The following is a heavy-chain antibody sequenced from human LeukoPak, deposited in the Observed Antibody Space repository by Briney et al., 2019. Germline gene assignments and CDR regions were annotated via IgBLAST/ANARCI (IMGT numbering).Heavy chain of an antibody. Sequence: GASVKVSCKASGGTFSSYAISWVRQAPGQGLEWMGGIIPIFGTANYAQKFQGRVTITADESTSTAYMELSSLRSDDTAVYYCARDTTSIRGACGYWGQGTLVTVSS. CDR3: ARDTTSIRGACGY. V-gene: IGHV1-69*13. CDR1: GGTFSSYA. CDR2: IIPIFGTA. D-gene: IGHD2/OR15-2a*01. J-gene: IGHJ4*02.